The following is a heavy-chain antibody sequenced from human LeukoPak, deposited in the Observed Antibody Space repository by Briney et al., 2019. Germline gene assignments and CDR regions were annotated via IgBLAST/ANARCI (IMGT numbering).Heavy chain of an antibody. J-gene: IGHJ5*02. D-gene: IGHD3-3*01. V-gene: IGHV1-69*01. CDR2: IIPIFGTA. CDR3: ARVRYDFWSGYYSWFDP. Sequence: SVKVSCKASGGTFSSYAISWVRQAPGQGLEWMGGIIPIFGTANYAQKFQGRVTITADESTSTAYMELSSLRSEDTAVYYCARVRYDFWSGYYSWFDPWGQGTLVTVSS. CDR1: GGTFSSYA.